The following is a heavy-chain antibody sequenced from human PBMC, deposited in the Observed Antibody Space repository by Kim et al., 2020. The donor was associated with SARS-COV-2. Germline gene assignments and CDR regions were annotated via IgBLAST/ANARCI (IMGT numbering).Heavy chain of an antibody. Sequence: SETLSLTCTVSGGSITNFYWSWLRQFPGKGLEWLGFVYSSGAASYNPSLMGRVTISVDTSKNQFTLNLYSVTAADTAVYYCARAGSTFHPWGQGTLVTVSS. CDR3: ARAGSTFHP. CDR2: VYSSGAA. V-gene: IGHV4-59*01. D-gene: IGHD2-2*01. CDR1: GGSITNFY. J-gene: IGHJ5*02.